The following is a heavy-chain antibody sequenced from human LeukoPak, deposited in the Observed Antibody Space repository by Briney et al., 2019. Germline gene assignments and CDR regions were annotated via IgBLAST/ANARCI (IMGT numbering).Heavy chain of an antibody. D-gene: IGHD5-12*01. V-gene: IGHV4-34*01. J-gene: IGHJ4*02. CDR3: TRAVAGHPD. CDR1: GVPFSNYY. CDR2: INHSGYT. Sequence: SETLSLSCAVSGVPFSNYYWSWVRQSPRQGLEWIGEINHSGYTNYNPSLKSRVTMSIDTSKNQFSLRLTSVTAADTGVYYCTRAVAGHPDWGQGTLVTVSS.